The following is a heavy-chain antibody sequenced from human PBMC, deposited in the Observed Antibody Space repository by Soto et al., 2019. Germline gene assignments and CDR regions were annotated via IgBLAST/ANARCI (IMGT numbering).Heavy chain of an antibody. V-gene: IGHV4-31*03. CDR1: GGSISSGGYY. CDR3: ARDARFGSDSNWFDP. CDR2: IYYSGST. D-gene: IGHD3-10*01. J-gene: IGHJ5*02. Sequence: PSETLSLTCTVSGGSISSGGYYWSWIRQHPGKGLEWIGYIYYSGSTYYNPSLKSRVTISVDTSKNQFSLKLSSVTAADTAVYYCARDARFGSDSNWFDPWGQGTLVTVSS.